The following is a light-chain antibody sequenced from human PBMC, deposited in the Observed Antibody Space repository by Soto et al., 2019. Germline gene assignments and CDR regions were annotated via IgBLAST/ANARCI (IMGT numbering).Light chain of an antibody. Sequence: DIQMTQSPSTLSASVGDRVTLTCRASQSISSWLAWYQQKPGKAPKLLIYKASSLQTGVPSRFSGSGSGTEFTLTISSLQPDDFATYYCQQYDNLWTFGQGTKVDIK. CDR1: QSISSW. CDR2: KAS. V-gene: IGKV1-5*03. CDR3: QQYDNLWT. J-gene: IGKJ1*01.